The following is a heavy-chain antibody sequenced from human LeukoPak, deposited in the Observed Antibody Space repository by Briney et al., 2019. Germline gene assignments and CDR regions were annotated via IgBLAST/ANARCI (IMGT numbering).Heavy chain of an antibody. CDR1: GYTFTGYY. CDR3: ARAYYDFWSGYYQGGEYFQH. CDR2: INPNSGGT. Sequence: ASVKVSCKASGYTFTGYYMHWVRRAPGQGPEWMGWINPNSGGTNYAQKFQGRVTMTRDTSISTAYMELSRLRSDDTAVYYCARAYYDFWSGYYQGGEYFQHWGQGTLVTVSS. D-gene: IGHD3-3*01. V-gene: IGHV1-2*02. J-gene: IGHJ1*01.